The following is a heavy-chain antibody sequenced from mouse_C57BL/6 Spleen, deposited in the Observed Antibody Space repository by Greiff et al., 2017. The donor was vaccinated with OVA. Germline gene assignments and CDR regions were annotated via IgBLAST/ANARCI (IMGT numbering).Heavy chain of an antibody. CDR2: ISYDGSN. D-gene: IGHD2-2*01. CDR3: AESYGYDGAWFAY. V-gene: IGHV3-6*01. J-gene: IGHJ3*01. Sequence: EVKLEESGPGLVKPSQSLSLTCSVTGYSITSGYYWNWIRQFPGNKLEWMGYISYDGSNNYNPSLKNRIPITRDTSKNQFFLKLNSVTTEDTATYYCAESYGYDGAWFAYWGQGTLVTVSA. CDR1: GYSITSGYY.